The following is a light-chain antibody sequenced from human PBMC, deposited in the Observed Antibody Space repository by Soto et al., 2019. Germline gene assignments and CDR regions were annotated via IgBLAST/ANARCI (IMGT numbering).Light chain of an antibody. Sequence: DIQLTQSPSTLSASVGGRVTSTCRASRSISGWLAWYQHKPGSPPKLLISDASTLESGVPSRFSGSGSRTEFTLTISSLQPDDFATYYCHQYDTYWTFGPGTKVDIK. J-gene: IGKJ1*01. CDR3: HQYDTYWT. CDR1: RSISGW. V-gene: IGKV1-5*01. CDR2: DAS.